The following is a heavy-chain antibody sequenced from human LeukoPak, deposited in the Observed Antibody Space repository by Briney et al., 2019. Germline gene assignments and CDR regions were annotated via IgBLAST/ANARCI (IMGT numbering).Heavy chain of an antibody. Sequence: ASVKVSCKASGYTFTGYYMHWVRQAPGQGLEWMGWINPNSGGTNYAQKFQGRVTMTRDTSISTAYMELSRLRSDDTAVYYCARRTNRGRSTNFDYWGQGTLVTVSS. J-gene: IGHJ4*02. V-gene: IGHV1-2*02. CDR1: GYTFTGYY. CDR3: ARRTNRGRSTNFDY. D-gene: IGHD3-10*01. CDR2: INPNSGGT.